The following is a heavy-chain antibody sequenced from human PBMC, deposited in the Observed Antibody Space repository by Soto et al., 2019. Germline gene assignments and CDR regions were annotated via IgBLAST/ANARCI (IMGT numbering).Heavy chain of an antibody. D-gene: IGHD6-13*01. CDR3: ARGRQYSSSFDYYYYYGMDV. V-gene: IGHV1-3*01. CDR1: GYTFTSYA. Sequence: ASVKVSCKASGYTFTSYAMHWVRQAPGQRLEWMGWINAGNGNTKYSQKFQGRVTITRDTSASTAYMELSSLRSEDTAVYYCARGRQYSSSFDYYYYYGMDVWGQGTTVTVSS. CDR2: INAGNGNT. J-gene: IGHJ6*02.